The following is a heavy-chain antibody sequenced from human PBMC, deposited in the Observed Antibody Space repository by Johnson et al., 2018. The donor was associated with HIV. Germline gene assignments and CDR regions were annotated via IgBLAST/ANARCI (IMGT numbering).Heavy chain of an antibody. V-gene: IGHV3-30-3*01. Sequence: QVQLVESGGGVVQPGRSLRLSCEASGFTFSNAWMHWVRQAPGKGLAWVARISDDGNDISYADSVTGRFTISRDNSKNTLYLQMNSLRAEDTAVYYCARGMTTVTNHDAFDIWGQGTMVTVSS. CDR2: ISDDGNDI. CDR3: ARGMTTVTNHDAFDI. CDR1: GFTFSNAW. J-gene: IGHJ3*02. D-gene: IGHD4-17*01.